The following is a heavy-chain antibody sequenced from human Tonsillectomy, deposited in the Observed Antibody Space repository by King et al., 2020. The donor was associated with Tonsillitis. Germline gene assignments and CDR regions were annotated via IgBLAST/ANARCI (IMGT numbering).Heavy chain of an antibody. V-gene: IGHV3-30*18. J-gene: IGHJ2*01. Sequence: VQLVESGGGVVQPGRSLRLSCAASGFTFSNYGMHWVRQAPGKGLEWDALIAYDASYENYADFVKGRFAISRDNSKNTLYLEMNSLRVEYTAVYYCAKEGIGLTDWCFDLWGRGTLFTVSS. CDR3: AKEGIGLTDWCFDL. CDR1: GFTFSNYG. D-gene: IGHD1-14*01. CDR2: IAYDASYE.